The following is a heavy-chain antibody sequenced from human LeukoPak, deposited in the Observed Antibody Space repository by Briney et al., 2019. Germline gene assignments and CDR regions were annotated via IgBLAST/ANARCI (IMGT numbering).Heavy chain of an antibody. Sequence: GGSLRLSCAASGFIFSSYAMHWVRQAPGKGLEWVAVISYDGSNKYYADSVKGRFTISRDNSKNTLYLQMNSLRAEDTAVYYCARDPTYNYGYYYYYYGMDVWGQGTTVTVSS. V-gene: IGHV3-30-3*01. CDR1: GFIFSSYA. D-gene: IGHD5-18*01. CDR3: ARDPTYNYGYYYYYYGMDV. CDR2: ISYDGSNK. J-gene: IGHJ6*02.